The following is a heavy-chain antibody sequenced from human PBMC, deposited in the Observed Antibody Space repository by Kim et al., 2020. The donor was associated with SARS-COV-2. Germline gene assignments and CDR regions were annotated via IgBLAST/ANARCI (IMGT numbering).Heavy chain of an antibody. CDR3: ARGLSAWSDDAFDI. Sequence: SETLSLTCAVYGGSFRGHYWSWIRQPPGKGLEWIGEINQSGSTNYNPSLKSRVTISVDTSRNQFSLKLSSVTAADMGVYYCARGLSAWSDDAFDIWGQGTMVTVSS. J-gene: IGHJ3*02. CDR1: GGSFRGHY. V-gene: IGHV4-34*01. CDR2: INQSGST. D-gene: IGHD6-19*01.